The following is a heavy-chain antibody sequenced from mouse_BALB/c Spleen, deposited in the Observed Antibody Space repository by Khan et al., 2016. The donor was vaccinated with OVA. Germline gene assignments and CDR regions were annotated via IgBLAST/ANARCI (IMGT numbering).Heavy chain of an antibody. CDR2: MIYTGYT. Sequence: EVKLLESGPSLVKPSQTLSLTCSVTGDSISSGYWSWIRKFPGNKLEYMGYMIYTGYTDYNPSLKSRLAITRHPSKNQYYLQLNSVTTEDTATYYCARSTYRYAFAYGGQGTLVTVSA. J-gene: IGHJ3*01. D-gene: IGHD2-14*01. V-gene: IGHV3-8*02. CDR1: GDSISSGY. CDR3: ARSTYRYAFAY.